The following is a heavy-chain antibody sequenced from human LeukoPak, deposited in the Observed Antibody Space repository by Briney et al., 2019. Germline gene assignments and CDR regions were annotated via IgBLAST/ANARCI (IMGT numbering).Heavy chain of an antibody. D-gene: IGHD5-18*01. CDR1: GYTFTGYY. V-gene: IGHV1-2*02. Sequence: ASVKVSCKASGYTFTGYYIHWVRQATGQGLEWMGWINPNSGGTKYAQKFQGGVTMTRDTSISTAYMELSGLTSDDTAVYYCARCRYTYGYWDNWGQGTLVTVSS. J-gene: IGHJ4*02. CDR2: INPNSGGT. CDR3: ARCRYTYGYWDN.